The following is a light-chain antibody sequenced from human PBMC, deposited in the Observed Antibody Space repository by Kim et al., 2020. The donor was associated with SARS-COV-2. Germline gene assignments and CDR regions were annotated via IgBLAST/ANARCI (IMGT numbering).Light chain of an antibody. CDR2: AAS. CDR1: QSSSSY. Sequence: ASVGDRVTITCRARQSSSSYLNWYLLKPGKAPKLLLYAASSLLSGVPSRFSGSGSGTDFTLTISSLQPEDFATYYCQQSYSTPLTFGGGTKVDIK. V-gene: IGKV1-39*01. J-gene: IGKJ4*01. CDR3: QQSYSTPLT.